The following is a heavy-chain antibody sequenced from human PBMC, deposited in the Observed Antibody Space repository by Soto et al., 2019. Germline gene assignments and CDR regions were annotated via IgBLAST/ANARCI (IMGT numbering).Heavy chain of an antibody. J-gene: IGHJ4*02. D-gene: IGHD3-22*01. CDR2: IRYDGSNI. CDR1: GSIFRGYG. Sequence: GGSLRLSCAASGSIFRGYGMHWVRQAPGKGLEWVAVIRYDGSNINYADSVMGRFTISRDNSKNTLYLQVNSLRAEDMAVYYCAKSHPTMIVVVSPFDYWGQGTLVTVSS. V-gene: IGHV3-33*06. CDR3: AKSHPTMIVVVSPFDY.